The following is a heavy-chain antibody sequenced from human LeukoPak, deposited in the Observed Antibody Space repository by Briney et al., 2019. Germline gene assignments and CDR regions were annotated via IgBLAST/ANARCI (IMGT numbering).Heavy chain of an antibody. D-gene: IGHD3-3*01. CDR3: ARGPRVLRFLEWLLY. CDR1: GYTFTTYA. CDR2: INGGDGDT. Sequence: ASVKVSCKASGYTFTTYAIHWVRQAPGQRPEWMGWINGGDGDTRYSQNFQDRVTITRDTSATTAYMELSSLRSDDTAVYYCARGPRVLRFLEWLLYWGQGTLVTVSS. V-gene: IGHV1-3*01. J-gene: IGHJ4*02.